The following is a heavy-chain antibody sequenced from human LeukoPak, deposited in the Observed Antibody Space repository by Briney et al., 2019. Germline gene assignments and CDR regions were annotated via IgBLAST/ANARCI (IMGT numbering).Heavy chain of an antibody. J-gene: IGHJ4*02. D-gene: IGHD4-17*01. V-gene: IGHV3-30*04. CDR3: ARVDGDYGPFDY. CDR2: ISYDGSNK. Sequence: GGSLRLSCAASGFTFSSYAMHWVRQAPGKGLEWVAVISYDGSNKYYADSVKGRFTISRDNSKNTLYLQMNSLRAEDTAVYYCARVDGDYGPFDYWGQGTLVTVS. CDR1: GFTFSSYA.